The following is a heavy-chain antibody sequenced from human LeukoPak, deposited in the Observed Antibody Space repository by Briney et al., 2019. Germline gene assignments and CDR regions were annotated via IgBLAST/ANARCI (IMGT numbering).Heavy chain of an antibody. D-gene: IGHD3-3*01. Sequence: PGGSLRLSCAASGFTFSSYAMSWVRQAPGKGLEWVSAISGSGGSTYYADSVKGRFTISRDNAKNSLYLQMNSLRAEDTAVYYCAKDQRYDFWSGYPPTYNWFDPWGQGTLVTVSS. CDR1: GFTFSSYA. V-gene: IGHV3-23*01. CDR3: AKDQRYDFWSGYPPTYNWFDP. CDR2: ISGSGGST. J-gene: IGHJ5*02.